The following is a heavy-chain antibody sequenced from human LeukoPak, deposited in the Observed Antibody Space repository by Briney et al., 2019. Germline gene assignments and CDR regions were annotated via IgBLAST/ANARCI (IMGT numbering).Heavy chain of an antibody. CDR1: GFTFSSYS. Sequence: GGSLRLSCAASGFTFSSYSMNWVRQAPGKGLEWVSYISSSSSTIYYADSVKGRFIISRDNAKKSLYLQMNSLRAEDTAVYYCARDSPVVVVPAAQGVDYWGQGTLVTVSS. D-gene: IGHD2-2*01. J-gene: IGHJ4*02. CDR2: ISSSSSTI. V-gene: IGHV3-48*04. CDR3: ARDSPVVVVPAAQGVDY.